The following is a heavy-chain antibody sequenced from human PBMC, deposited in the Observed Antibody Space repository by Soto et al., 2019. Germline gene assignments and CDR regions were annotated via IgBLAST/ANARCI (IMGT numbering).Heavy chain of an antibody. V-gene: IGHV1-69*06. J-gene: IGHJ4*02. CDR3: ARVRGDGYNSGSVY. CDR1: GGTFSSHA. D-gene: IGHD3-10*01. Sequence: QVQLVQSGAEVKKPGSSVKVSCKASGGTFSSHAINWVRQAPGQGLEWMGGIVPIFGTSNYAQKFQARVTITADKSTSTAYMDISRLTFEDTALYYCARVRGDGYNSGSVYWGQGTLVTVSS. CDR2: IVPIFGTS.